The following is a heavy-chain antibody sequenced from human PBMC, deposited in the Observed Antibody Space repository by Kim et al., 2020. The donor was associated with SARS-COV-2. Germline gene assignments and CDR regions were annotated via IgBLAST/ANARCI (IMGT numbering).Heavy chain of an antibody. D-gene: IGHD3-22*01. Sequence: SETLSLTCAVYRGSFSGYYWSWIRQPPGKGLEWIGEINHSGSTNYNPSLKSRVTISVDTSKNQFSLKLSSVTAADTAVYYCAGLSGYFSDYWGQGTLVTVSS. V-gene: IGHV4-34*01. CDR1: RGSFSGYY. CDR3: AGLSGYFSDY. J-gene: IGHJ4*02. CDR2: INHSGST.